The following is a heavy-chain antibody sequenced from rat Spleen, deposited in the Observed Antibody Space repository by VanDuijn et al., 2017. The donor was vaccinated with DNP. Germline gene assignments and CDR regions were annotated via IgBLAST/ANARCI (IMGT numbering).Heavy chain of an antibody. J-gene: IGHJ2*01. D-gene: IGHD4-3*01. CDR1: GFTFSAYY. V-gene: IGHV5S11*01. CDR2: IGSPAYAP. Sequence: EVQLVESGGGLVQPGRSLKLSCAASGFTFSAYYMAWVRQAPAKGLEWVAYIGSPAYAPYYADSVKGRFTISRDNTKSTLYLQMDSLRSEETATYYCIRWNSGHFDYWGQGVMVTVSS. CDR3: IRWNSGHFDY.